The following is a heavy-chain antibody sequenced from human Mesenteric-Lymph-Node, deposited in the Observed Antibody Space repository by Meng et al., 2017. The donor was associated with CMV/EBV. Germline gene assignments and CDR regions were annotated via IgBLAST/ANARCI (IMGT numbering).Heavy chain of an antibody. J-gene: IGHJ6*02. V-gene: IGHV3-7*01. CDR2: IDQDGSEI. CDR3: ARDLGRYYDFWSGYLTGGYYYYGMDV. D-gene: IGHD3-3*01. CDR1: GFTFSNYW. Sequence: GESLKISCAASGFTFSNYWMSWVRQAPGKGLEWVANIDQDGSEIYYLDSVKGRFTISRDNAKNSLYLHMNSLKGEDTAVYYCARDLGRYYDFWSGYLTGGYYYYGMDVWGQGTTVTAP.